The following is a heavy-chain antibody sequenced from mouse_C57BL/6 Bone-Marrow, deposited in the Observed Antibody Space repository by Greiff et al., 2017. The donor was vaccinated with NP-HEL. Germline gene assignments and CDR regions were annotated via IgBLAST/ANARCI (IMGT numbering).Heavy chain of an antibody. CDR2: ISSGGSYT. Sequence: EVKVVESGGDLVKPGGSLKLSCAASGFTFSSYGMSWVRQTPDKRLEWVATISSGGSYTYYPDSVKGRFTISRDNAKNTLYLQMSSLKSEDTAMYYCARHEGRTSPWFAYWGQGTLVTVSA. V-gene: IGHV5-6*01. CDR3: ARHEGRTSPWFAY. CDR1: GFTFSSYG. J-gene: IGHJ3*01.